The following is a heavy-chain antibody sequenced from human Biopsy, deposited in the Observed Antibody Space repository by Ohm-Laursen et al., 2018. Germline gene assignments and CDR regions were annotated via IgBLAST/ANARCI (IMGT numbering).Heavy chain of an antibody. Sequence: SETLSLTCAVYDGSFSGYYWSWLRQSPGMGLEWIGGINPSGGTNYNPSLAGRVSISLDTSKIHLALKLSSATAADTAVYYCASVAGPRTDYYYSNMDVWGRGTTVTVSS. CDR2: INPSGGT. CDR3: ASVAGPRTDYYYSNMDV. V-gene: IGHV4-34*01. D-gene: IGHD2-2*01. CDR1: DGSFSGYY. J-gene: IGHJ6*02.